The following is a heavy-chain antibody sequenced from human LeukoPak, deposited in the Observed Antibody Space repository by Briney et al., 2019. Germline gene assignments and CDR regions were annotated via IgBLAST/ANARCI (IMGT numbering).Heavy chain of an antibody. J-gene: IGHJ4*02. D-gene: IGHD5-18*01. CDR3: ARSGYSYGPRPYYFYY. CDR1: GGTFSSYA. Sequence: ASVKVSCKASGGTFSSYAISWVRQAPGQGLEWMGRIIPIFGIANYAQKFQGRVTITADKSTSTAYMELSSLRSEDTAVYYCARSGYSYGPRPYYFYYWGQGTLVTVSS. CDR2: IIPIFGIA. V-gene: IGHV1-69*04.